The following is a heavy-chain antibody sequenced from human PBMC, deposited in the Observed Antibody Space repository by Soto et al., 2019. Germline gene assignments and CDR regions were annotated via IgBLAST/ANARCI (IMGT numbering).Heavy chain of an antibody. Sequence: GGSLRLSCTSSGFTFSHHVMHWVRQAPGKGLEWVALVWYDGNDKYYLDSVRDRFTIFRDDSKNTLYLQMDNLRADDTAVYFCARDPSDSSGILDFWGQGALVTVSS. CDR1: GFTFSHHV. CDR2: VWYDGNDK. CDR3: ARDPSDSSGILDF. D-gene: IGHD3-22*01. J-gene: IGHJ4*02. V-gene: IGHV3-33*01.